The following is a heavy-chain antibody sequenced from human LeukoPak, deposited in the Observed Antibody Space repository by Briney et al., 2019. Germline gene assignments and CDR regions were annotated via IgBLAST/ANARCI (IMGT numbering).Heavy chain of an antibody. Sequence: SETLSLTCTVSGGSISSHYWSWIRQPPGKGLEWIGYIYYSGSTNYNPSLKSRVTISVDTSKNQFSLKLSSVTAADTAVYYRARVQSYYDFWSGYYTSSQYYYYYMDVWGKGTTVTVSS. CDR3: ARVQSYYDFWSGYYTSSQYYYYYMDV. D-gene: IGHD3-3*01. CDR1: GGSISSHY. J-gene: IGHJ6*03. CDR2: IYYSGST. V-gene: IGHV4-59*11.